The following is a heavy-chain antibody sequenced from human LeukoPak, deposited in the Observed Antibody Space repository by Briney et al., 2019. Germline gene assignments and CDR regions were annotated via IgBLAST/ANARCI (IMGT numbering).Heavy chain of an antibody. CDR3: ASSSVPAAIPLTYYYYGMDV. CDR2: IIPIFGTA. CDR1: GGTFSSYA. Sequence: SVKVSCKASGGTFSSYAISWVRQAPGQGLEWMGGIIPIFGTANYAQKFQGRVTITADESTSTAYMELSSLRSEDTAVYYCASSSVPAAIPLTYYYYGMDVWGQGTTVTVSS. V-gene: IGHV1-69*13. J-gene: IGHJ6*02. D-gene: IGHD2-2*02.